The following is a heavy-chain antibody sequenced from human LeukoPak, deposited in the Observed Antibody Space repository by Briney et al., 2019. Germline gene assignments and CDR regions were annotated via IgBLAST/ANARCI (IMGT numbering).Heavy chain of an antibody. CDR1: GFMFSTYW. V-gene: IGHV3-7*01. Sequence: GGSLRLSCAASGFMFSTYWMTWVRQAPGKGLEWMANIKPDESETYYVDSVKGRFTISRDNTKNLLYLQMNSLRGEDAAVYYCGGFGYEAAVDLWGQGTLVTVSS. CDR3: GGFGYEAAVDL. CDR2: IKPDESET. J-gene: IGHJ4*02. D-gene: IGHD6-13*01.